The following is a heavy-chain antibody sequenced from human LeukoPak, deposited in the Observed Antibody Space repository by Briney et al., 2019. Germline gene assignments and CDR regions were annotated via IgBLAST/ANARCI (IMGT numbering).Heavy chain of an antibody. CDR1: GFTFDDYA. CDR3: AKDLPIYSVGVGGDAFDI. J-gene: IGHJ3*02. D-gene: IGHD5/OR15-5a*01. Sequence: GRSLRLSCAASGFTFDDYAMHWVRQAPGKGLEWVSGISWNSGSIGYADSVKGRFTISRDNAKNSLYLQMNSLRAEDTALYYCAKDLPIYSVGVGGDAFDIWGQGTMVTVSS. V-gene: IGHV3-9*01. CDR2: ISWNSGSI.